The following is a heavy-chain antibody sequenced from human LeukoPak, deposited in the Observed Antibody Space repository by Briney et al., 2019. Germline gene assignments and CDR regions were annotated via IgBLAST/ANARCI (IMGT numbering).Heavy chain of an antibody. CDR3: ARGAHDSSGYYYESFDY. CDR1: GFTVSSNY. Sequence: GGSLRLSCAASGFTVSSNYMSWVRQAPGKGLEWVSVIYSGGSTYYADSVKGRFTISRDNAKNSLYLQMNSLRAEDTAVYYCARGAHDSSGYYYESFDYWGQGTLVTVSS. CDR2: IYSGGST. J-gene: IGHJ4*02. D-gene: IGHD3-22*01. V-gene: IGHV3-53*01.